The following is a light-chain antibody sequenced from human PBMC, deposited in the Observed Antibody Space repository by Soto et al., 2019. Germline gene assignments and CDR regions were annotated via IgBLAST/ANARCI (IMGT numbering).Light chain of an antibody. V-gene: IGKV3-20*01. Sequence: DIVLTQSPGTLSLSPGERATLYCRASQSVSSKHLAWYKQKPGQAPRLLIYGGSSRATGIPVRFSGSGSETDFTLTISRLEPEDFAVYYCQQYGSFTWTFGQGTKVDIK. CDR1: QSVSSKH. CDR2: GGS. J-gene: IGKJ1*01. CDR3: QQYGSFTWT.